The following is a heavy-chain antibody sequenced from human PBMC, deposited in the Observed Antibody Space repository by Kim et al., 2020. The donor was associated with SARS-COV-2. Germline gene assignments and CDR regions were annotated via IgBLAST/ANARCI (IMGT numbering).Heavy chain of an antibody. Sequence: GGSLRLSCAASGFTFSSYAMSWVRQAPGKGLEWVSAISGSGGSTYYADSVKGRFTISRDNSKNTLYLQMNSLRAEDTAVYYCAKDREPLDTALVWFDYWGQGTLVTVSS. CDR3: AKDREPLDTALVWFDY. J-gene: IGHJ4*02. CDR1: GFTFSSYA. D-gene: IGHD5-18*01. CDR2: ISGSGGST. V-gene: IGHV3-23*01.